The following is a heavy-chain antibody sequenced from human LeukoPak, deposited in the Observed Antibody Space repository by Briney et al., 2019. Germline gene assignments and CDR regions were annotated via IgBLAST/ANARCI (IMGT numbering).Heavy chain of an antibody. Sequence: ASVKVSCNVSGYTLTELSMHWVRQAPGKGLEWMGGFDPEDGETIYAQKFQGRVTMTEDTSTDTAYMELSSLRSEDTAVYYCATDRGGKDYYYYYGMDVWGQGTTVTVSS. D-gene: IGHD4-23*01. CDR2: FDPEDGET. V-gene: IGHV1-24*01. CDR1: GYTLTELS. J-gene: IGHJ6*02. CDR3: ATDRGGKDYYYYYGMDV.